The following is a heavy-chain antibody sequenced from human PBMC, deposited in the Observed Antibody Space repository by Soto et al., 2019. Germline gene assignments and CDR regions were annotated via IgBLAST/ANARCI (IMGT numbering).Heavy chain of an antibody. Sequence: ASVKVSCKASGYTFTTYDINWVRQAPGQGLEWLGWMDPNSGSTGYAQNFQGRITMTRNISRNTAHMELSSLQPEDTAVYYCARERKFDFWRKGLDVWGQGTTVTVSS. D-gene: IGHD3-3*01. CDR1: GYTFTTYD. J-gene: IGHJ6*02. V-gene: IGHV1-8*01. CDR3: ARERKFDFWRKGLDV. CDR2: MDPNSGST.